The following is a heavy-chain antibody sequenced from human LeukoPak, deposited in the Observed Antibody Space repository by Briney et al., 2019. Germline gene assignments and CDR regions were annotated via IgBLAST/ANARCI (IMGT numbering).Heavy chain of an antibody. Sequence: PGGSLRLSCAASGFTFSSYAMHWVRQAPGKGLEYVSAISSNGGSTYYANSVKGRFTISRDNSKNTLYLQMGSLRAEDMAVYYCARASSGWYGYWGQGTLVTVSS. V-gene: IGHV3-64*01. CDR3: ARASSGWYGY. CDR1: GFTFSSYA. D-gene: IGHD6-19*01. CDR2: ISSNGGST. J-gene: IGHJ4*02.